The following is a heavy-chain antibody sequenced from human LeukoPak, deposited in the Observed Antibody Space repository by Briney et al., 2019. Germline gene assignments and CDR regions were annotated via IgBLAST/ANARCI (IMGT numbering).Heavy chain of an antibody. J-gene: IGHJ4*02. V-gene: IGHV3-30-3*01. CDR2: ISYDGSNK. D-gene: IGHD1-26*01. CDR1: GFTFSSYA. CDR3: ARDRRGGYGSSKDY. Sequence: PGGSLRLSCAASGFTFSSYAMHWVRQAPGKGLEWVAVISYDGSNKYYADSVKGRFTISRDNSKNTLYLQMNSLRAEDTAVYYCARDRRGGYGSSKDYWGRGTLVTVSS.